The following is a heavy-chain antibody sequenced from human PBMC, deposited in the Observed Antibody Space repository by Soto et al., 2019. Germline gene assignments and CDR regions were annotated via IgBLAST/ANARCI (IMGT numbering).Heavy chain of an antibody. CDR3: AHRVVSGDGWFGP. Sequence: ASVKVSCKVSGYTLTELSIHWVRRAPGKGLEWMGGFEPEDGETIFAQKFQGRVTMTEDASTDTAYMELSSLRFEDTAVYYCAHRVVSGDGWFGPWGQGTLVTVSS. J-gene: IGHJ5*02. CDR2: FEPEDGET. D-gene: IGHD2-15*01. CDR1: GYTLTELS. V-gene: IGHV1-24*01.